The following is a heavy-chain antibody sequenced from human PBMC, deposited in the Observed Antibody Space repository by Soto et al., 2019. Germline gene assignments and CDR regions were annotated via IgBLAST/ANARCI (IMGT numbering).Heavy chain of an antibody. V-gene: IGHV3-9*01. CDR1: GFIFDDYA. Sequence: EMELVESGGGLAQPGRSLRLACAASGFIFDDYAMHWVRQAPGKGLEWVSGITWNSDTIYYADSVKGRFTISRDNAKNSLYLQMNSLRAEDTALYYFAKGGLWGGDPTTHAFDICGQGTMVTVSS. CDR2: ITWNSDTI. CDR3: AKGGLWGGDPTTHAFDI. D-gene: IGHD2-21*01. J-gene: IGHJ3*02.